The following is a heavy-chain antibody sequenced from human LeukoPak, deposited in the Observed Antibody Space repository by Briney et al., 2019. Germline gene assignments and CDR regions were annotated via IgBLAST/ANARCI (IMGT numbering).Heavy chain of an antibody. CDR1: GGSSSSGGYY. J-gene: IGHJ4*02. CDR3: ARSGITMVRGVIIPFDY. D-gene: IGHD3-10*01. CDR2: IYYSGST. Sequence: PSQTLSLTRTVSGGSSSSGGYYWSWIRQHPGKSLEWIGYIYYSGSTYYNPSLKSRVTISVDTSKNQFSLKLSSVTAADTAVYYCARSGITMVRGVIIPFDYWGQGILVTVSS. V-gene: IGHV4-31*03.